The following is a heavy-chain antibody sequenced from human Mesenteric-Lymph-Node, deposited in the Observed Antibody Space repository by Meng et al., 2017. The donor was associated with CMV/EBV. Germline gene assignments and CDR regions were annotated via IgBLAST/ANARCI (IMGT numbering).Heavy chain of an antibody. J-gene: IGHJ4*02. CDR2: MYHYGSP. CDR3: ARGCGYYDF. Sequence: SETLSLTCTVSGGPNISNYWNWIPQHPGKGLEWIAYMYHYGSPTYNPSLKSRVTVSGDSSKNQFSLRLSSVAAADTAVYYCARGCGYYDFWGQGTLVTVSS. D-gene: IGHD2/OR15-2a*01. V-gene: IGHV4-59*01. CDR1: GGPNISNY.